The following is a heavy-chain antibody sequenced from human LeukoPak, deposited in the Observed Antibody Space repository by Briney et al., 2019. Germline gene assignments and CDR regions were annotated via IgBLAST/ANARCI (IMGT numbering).Heavy chain of an antibody. CDR2: ISSSGSTI. J-gene: IGHJ4*02. CDR3: ARAPVTSCRGAYCYPFDY. Sequence: GGSLRLSCAASGSTFSSYEMDWVRQAPGKGLEWVSYISSSGSTIYYADSVKGRFTISRDNAKNSLYLQMNSLRVEDAAVYYCARAPVTSCRGAYCYPFDYWAREPWSPSPQ. D-gene: IGHD2-21*01. V-gene: IGHV3-48*03. CDR1: GSTFSSYE.